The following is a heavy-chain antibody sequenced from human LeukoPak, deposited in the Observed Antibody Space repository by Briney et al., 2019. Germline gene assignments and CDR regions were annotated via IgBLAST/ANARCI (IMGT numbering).Heavy chain of an antibody. J-gene: IGHJ6*03. CDR3: ARVGYYDFLPYYYYMDV. CDR1: GGYISSYY. CDR2: IYTSGST. V-gene: IGHV4-4*07. Sequence: SETLSLTCTVSGGYISSYYWSWIRQPAGKGLEWIGRIYTSGSTNYNPSLKSRVTMSVDTSKNQFSLKLSSVTAADTAVYYCARVGYYDFLPYYYYMDVWGKGTTVTVSS. D-gene: IGHD3-3*01.